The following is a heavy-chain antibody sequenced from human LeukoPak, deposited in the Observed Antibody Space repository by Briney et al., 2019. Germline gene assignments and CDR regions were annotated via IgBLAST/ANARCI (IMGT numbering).Heavy chain of an antibody. CDR3: ARSGYSSSLRFFDY. CDR2: INHSGST. Sequence: SETLSLTCAVYGGSFSGYYWRWIRQPPGKGLEWIGEINHSGSTNYNPSLKSRVTISVDTSKNQFSLKLSSVTAADTAVYYCARSGYSSSLRFFDYWGQGTLVTVSS. D-gene: IGHD6-6*01. J-gene: IGHJ4*02. V-gene: IGHV4-34*01. CDR1: GGSFSGYY.